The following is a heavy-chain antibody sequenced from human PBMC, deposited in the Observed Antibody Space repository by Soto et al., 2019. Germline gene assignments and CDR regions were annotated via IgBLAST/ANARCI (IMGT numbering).Heavy chain of an antibody. CDR3: ARGPYYDFWSDYYYGMDV. Sequence: GGSLRLSCAASGFTFSSYEMNWVRQAPGKGLEWVSYISSSGSTIYYADSVRGRFTISRDNAKNSLYLQMNSLRAEDTAVYYCARGPYYDFWSDYYYGMDVWGQGTTVTVSS. CDR1: GFTFSSYE. CDR2: ISSSGSTI. V-gene: IGHV3-48*03. D-gene: IGHD3-3*01. J-gene: IGHJ6*02.